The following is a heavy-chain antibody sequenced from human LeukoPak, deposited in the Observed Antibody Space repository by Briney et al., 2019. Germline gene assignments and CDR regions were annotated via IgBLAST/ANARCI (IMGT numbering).Heavy chain of an antibody. V-gene: IGHV3-23*01. CDR1: GFTFNSYA. J-gene: IGHJ5*02. CDR3: AKDHSTGWSNSFDP. Sequence: GGSLRLSCAASGFTFNSYAMTWVRQAPGKGLEWVSGISGSGISTHYADSVKGRFTISRDNAKNTLYLQMNSLRAEDTAVYYCAKDHSTGWSNSFDPWGQGTLVTVSS. CDR2: ISGSGIST. D-gene: IGHD6-19*01.